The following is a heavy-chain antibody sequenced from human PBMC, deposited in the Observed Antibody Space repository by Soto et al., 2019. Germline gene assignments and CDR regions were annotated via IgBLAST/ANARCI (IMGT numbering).Heavy chain of an antibody. V-gene: IGHV1-18*01. CDR2: ISAYNGNT. J-gene: IGHJ5*02. CDR3: GRDSFGGFGELFISWFDP. D-gene: IGHD3-10*01. Sequence: ASVKVSCRASGYTFTSYGISWVRQAPGQRLEWMGWISAYNGNTNYAQKLQGRVTMTTDTSTSTAYMELRSLRSDDTAVYYCGRDSFGGFGELFISWFDPWGQGTLVTVSS. CDR1: GYTFTSYG.